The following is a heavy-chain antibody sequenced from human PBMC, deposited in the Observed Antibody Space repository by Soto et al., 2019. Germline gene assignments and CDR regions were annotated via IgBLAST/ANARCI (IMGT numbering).Heavy chain of an antibody. CDR2: INHSGST. J-gene: IGHJ4*02. CDR1: GGSFSGYY. D-gene: IGHD6-13*01. CDR3: ARGRTAYSSSWYEGQGNFDY. Sequence: PSETLSLTCAVYGGSFSGYYWSWIRQPPGKGLEWIGEINHSGSTNYNPSLKSRVTISVDTSKNQFSLKLSSVTAADTAVYYCARGRTAYSSSWYEGQGNFDYWGQGTLVTVSS. V-gene: IGHV4-34*01.